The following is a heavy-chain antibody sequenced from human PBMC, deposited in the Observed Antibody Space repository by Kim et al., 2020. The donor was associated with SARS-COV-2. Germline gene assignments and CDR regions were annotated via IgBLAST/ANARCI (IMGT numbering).Heavy chain of an antibody. Sequence: FQGRVTITADKSTSTAYMELSSLRSEDTAVYYCARVIGGEPYSYGQVDYWGQGTLVTVSS. CDR3: ARVIGGEPYSYGQVDY. V-gene: IGHV1-69*04. J-gene: IGHJ4*02. D-gene: IGHD5-18*01.